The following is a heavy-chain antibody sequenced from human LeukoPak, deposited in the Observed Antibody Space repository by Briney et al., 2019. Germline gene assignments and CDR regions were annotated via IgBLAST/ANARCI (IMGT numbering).Heavy chain of an antibody. Sequence: SVKVSCRASGRTFSSYAISWVRQAPGQGLEWMGGIIPIFGTANYAQKFQGRVTITTDESTSTAYMALSSLRSEDTAVYYCAREGPTMIVLADAFDIWGQGTMVTVSS. CDR3: AREGPTMIVLADAFDI. CDR1: GRTFSSYA. CDR2: IIPIFGTA. J-gene: IGHJ3*02. V-gene: IGHV1-69*05. D-gene: IGHD3-22*01.